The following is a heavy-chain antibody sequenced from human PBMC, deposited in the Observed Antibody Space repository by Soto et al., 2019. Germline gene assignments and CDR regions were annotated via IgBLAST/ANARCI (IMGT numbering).Heavy chain of an antibody. D-gene: IGHD6-19*01. V-gene: IGHV3-23*01. Sequence: PGGSLRLSCPASGFTFSSYAMSWVRQAPRKGLDWVSAISGSGGSTYYADSVKGRFTISRDNPKNTLYLQMNSLRAEDTAVYYCAKYSSGWYDAFDIWGQGTMVTVSS. J-gene: IGHJ3*02. CDR2: ISGSGGST. CDR1: GFTFSSYA. CDR3: AKYSSGWYDAFDI.